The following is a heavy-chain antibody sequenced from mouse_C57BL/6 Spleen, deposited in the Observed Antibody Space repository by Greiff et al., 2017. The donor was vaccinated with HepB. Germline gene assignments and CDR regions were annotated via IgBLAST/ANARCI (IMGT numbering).Heavy chain of an antibody. Sequence: QVQLQQSGAELVKPGASVTMSCKASGYTFTSYWITWVKQRPGQGLEWIGDIYPGSGSTNYNEKFTSKATLTVDTSSSTAYMQLSSLTSEDSAVYYCARGDYDVAWFAYWGQGTLVTVSA. CDR1: GYTFTSYW. CDR3: ARGDYDVAWFAY. V-gene: IGHV1-55*01. CDR2: IYPGSGST. J-gene: IGHJ3*01. D-gene: IGHD2-4*01.